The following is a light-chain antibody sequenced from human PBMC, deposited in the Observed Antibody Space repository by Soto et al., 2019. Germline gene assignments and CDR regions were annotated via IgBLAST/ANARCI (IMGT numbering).Light chain of an antibody. V-gene: IGKV1-5*01. Sequence: DIQMTQSPSTLSASVGDRVTITCRASRSISSWLAWYQQKPGKAPKLLIYDASSLESGVPSRFSGSGSGTEFTLTISSLQPDDFATYYCQQYNSSPWTFGQGTKVEIK. CDR1: RSISSW. J-gene: IGKJ1*01. CDR2: DAS. CDR3: QQYNSSPWT.